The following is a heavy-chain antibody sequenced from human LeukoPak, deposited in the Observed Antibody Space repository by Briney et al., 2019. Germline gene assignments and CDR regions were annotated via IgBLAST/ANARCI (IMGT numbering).Heavy chain of an antibody. CDR1: GGSISYYY. J-gene: IGHJ6*02. CDR2: IYYSGTT. V-gene: IGHV4-59*01. Sequence: SETLSLTCTVSGGSISYYYWSWIRQSPGKGREWIGYIYYSGTTNYNPSLKSRVTISVDTSKNQFSLQLRSVTAADTAVYYCAREDPQTTVPEGMDVWGQGTTVTVSS. D-gene: IGHD4-17*01. CDR3: AREDPQTTVPEGMDV.